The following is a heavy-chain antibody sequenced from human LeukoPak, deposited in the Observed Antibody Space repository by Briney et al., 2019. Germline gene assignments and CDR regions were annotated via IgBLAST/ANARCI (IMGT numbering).Heavy chain of an antibody. Sequence: GGSLRLSCAASGFTFSSYSMNGVRQAPGKGLEWVSSISSSSSYIFYADSVKGRFTISRDNAKNSLYLQMNRLRAEDTAVYYCASLSGSDPVDYGGEGTLVTVSA. CDR1: GFTFSSYS. J-gene: IGHJ4*02. CDR2: ISSSSSYI. V-gene: IGHV3-21*01. D-gene: IGHD1-26*01. CDR3: ASLSGSDPVDY.